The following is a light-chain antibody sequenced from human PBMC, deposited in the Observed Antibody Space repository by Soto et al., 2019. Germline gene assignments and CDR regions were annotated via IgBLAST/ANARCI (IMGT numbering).Light chain of an antibody. J-gene: IGKJ1*01. CDR3: QQYNNGPPWT. CDR2: RAS. V-gene: IGKV3-15*01. CDR1: QSVSNN. Sequence: EIVMTQSPATLSVSPGERATLSCRASQSVSNNLAWYQQKPGQAPRLLIYRASTRATDIPARFSGSGSGTEFTLTISSLQSEDFAVYYCQQYNNGPPWTFGQGTKVEIK.